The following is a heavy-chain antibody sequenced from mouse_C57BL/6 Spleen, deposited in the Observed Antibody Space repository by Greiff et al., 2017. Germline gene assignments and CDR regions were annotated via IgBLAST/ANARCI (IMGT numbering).Heavy chain of an antibody. CDR3: ARYGYYGSSFAY. Sequence: VQLKESGGGLVQPGGSLSLSCAASGFTFTDYYMSWVRQPPGKALEWLGFIRNKANGYTTEYSASVKGRFTISRDNSQSILYLQMNALRAEDSATYYCARYGYYGSSFAYWGQGTLVTVSA. D-gene: IGHD1-1*01. CDR1: GFTFTDYY. CDR2: IRNKANGYTT. V-gene: IGHV7-3*01. J-gene: IGHJ3*01.